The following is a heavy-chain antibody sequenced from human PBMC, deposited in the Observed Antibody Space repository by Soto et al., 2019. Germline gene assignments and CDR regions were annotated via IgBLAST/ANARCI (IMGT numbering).Heavy chain of an antibody. CDR3: ARENPAVLLAATFYYFYYMDV. J-gene: IGHJ6*03. CDR1: GFTFSSYW. V-gene: IGHV3-7*01. Sequence: GGSLRLSCAASGFTFSSYWMSWVRQAPGKGLEWVANIKQDGSEKYYVDSVKGRFTISRDNAKNSLYLQMNSLRAEDTAVYYCARENPAVLLAATFYYFYYMDVWGKWTTDTVPS. D-gene: IGHD2-15*01. CDR2: IKQDGSEK.